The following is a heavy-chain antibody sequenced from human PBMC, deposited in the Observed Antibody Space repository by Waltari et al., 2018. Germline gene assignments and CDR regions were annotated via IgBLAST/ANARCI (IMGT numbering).Heavy chain of an antibody. CDR1: GGSISRRSYY. CDR2: IYYSGST. D-gene: IGHD6-13*01. J-gene: IGHJ5*02. V-gene: IGHV4-39*07. Sequence: QLQLQESGPGLVKPSETLSLTCTVSGGSISRRSYYWGWIRQPPGKGLEWIGSIYYSGSTYYNPSLKSRVTISVDTSKNQFSLKLSSVTAADTAVYYCARQYSSSWPPTWGQGTLVTVSS. CDR3: ARQYSSSWPPT.